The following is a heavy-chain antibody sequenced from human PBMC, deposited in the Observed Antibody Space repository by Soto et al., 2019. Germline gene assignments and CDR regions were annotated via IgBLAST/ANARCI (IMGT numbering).Heavy chain of an antibody. CDR2: IIPIFGTA. D-gene: IGHD4-17*01. J-gene: IGHJ5*02. V-gene: IGHV1-69*01. CDR3: ARELHYGDYWGGWFDP. CDR1: GGTFSSYA. Sequence: QVQLVQSGAEVKKPGSSVTVSCKASGGTFSSYAISWVRQAPGQGLEWMGGIIPIFGTANYAQKFQGRVTITADESTRTAYMELSSLRSEDTAVYYCARELHYGDYWGGWFDPWGQGTLVTVSS.